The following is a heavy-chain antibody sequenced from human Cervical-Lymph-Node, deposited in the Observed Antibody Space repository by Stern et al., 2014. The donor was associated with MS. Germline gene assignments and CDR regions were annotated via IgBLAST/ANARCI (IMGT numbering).Heavy chain of an antibody. V-gene: IGHV1-18*04. J-gene: IGHJ6*02. CDR3: ARWATLYGMDV. CDR1: GYTFANYG. D-gene: IGHD5-24*01. Sequence: QVQLGQSGAEVKKAGASVKVSCKASGYTFANYGITWVRQAPGKGPEWMGRISPYNGNTKYAQQLQGRVTMTTDTSTSTAYMELRSLRPDDTAMYYCARWATLYGMDVWGQGTTVTVSS. CDR2: ISPYNGNT.